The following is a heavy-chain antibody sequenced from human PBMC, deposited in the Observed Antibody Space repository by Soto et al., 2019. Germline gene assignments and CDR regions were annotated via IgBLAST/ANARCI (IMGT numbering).Heavy chain of an antibody. CDR2: VDYSGDT. D-gene: IGHD6-6*01. Sequence: SETLSLTCTVFGDSISSYYWSWIRLPPGKGLEWLGYVDYSGDTKYNPSLKSRVTISVDTSKNQFSLKLSSVTAADTAVYYCARSPYSSSSHFDYWGQGTLVT. J-gene: IGHJ4*02. V-gene: IGHV4-59*01. CDR1: GDSISSYY. CDR3: ARSPYSSSSHFDY.